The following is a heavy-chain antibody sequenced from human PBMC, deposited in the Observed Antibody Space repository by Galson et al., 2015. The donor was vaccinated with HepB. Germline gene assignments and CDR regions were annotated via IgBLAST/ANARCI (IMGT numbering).Heavy chain of an antibody. CDR3: ARVLYSYERGNYYGLDV. D-gene: IGHD5-18*01. Sequence: SLRLSCAASGFAFTSYTFNWVRQAPGKGLEWVSSISSGSNSIDYADSVKGRFTISRHNAKSSLYLQMHSLRVEDTAVYYCARVLYSYERGNYYGLDVWGQGTTVTVSS. CDR2: ISSGSNSI. CDR1: GFAFTSYT. J-gene: IGHJ6*02. V-gene: IGHV3-21*01.